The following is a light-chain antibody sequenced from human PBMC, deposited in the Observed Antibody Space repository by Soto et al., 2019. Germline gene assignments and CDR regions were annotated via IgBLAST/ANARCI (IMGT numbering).Light chain of an antibody. Sequence: ERVMTQSPATLSVSPGGRATLSYRASQSISSNLAWYQQKPGQAPRLLIYGASSRATGIPDRFSGSGSGTDFTLTISRLEPEDSAVYYCQQYGSSPWPFGQGTKVDI. CDR3: QQYGSSPWP. J-gene: IGKJ1*01. V-gene: IGKV3-20*01. CDR2: GAS. CDR1: QSISSN.